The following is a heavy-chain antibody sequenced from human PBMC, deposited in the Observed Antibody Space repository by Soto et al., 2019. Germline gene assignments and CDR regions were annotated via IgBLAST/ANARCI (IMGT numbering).Heavy chain of an antibody. J-gene: IGHJ2*01. V-gene: IGHV4-34*01. Sequence: QVQLQQWGAGPLRPLETLSLTCGVSGGSFSGYYWAWIRQSPGKGLEWIGEINDRGSINYNPSLKSLVSISVDTSKNHCALKLRSVTAADTAVYYCARESHDILTGPPWVWYFDLWGRGTLVTVSS. CDR3: ARESHDILTGPPWVWYFDL. D-gene: IGHD3-9*01. CDR1: GGSFSGYY. CDR2: INDRGSI.